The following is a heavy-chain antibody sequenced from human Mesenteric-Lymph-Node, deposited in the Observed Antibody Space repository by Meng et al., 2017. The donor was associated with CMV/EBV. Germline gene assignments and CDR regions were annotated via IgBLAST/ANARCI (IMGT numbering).Heavy chain of an antibody. J-gene: IGHJ4*02. Sequence: SGYPLTDYYLHWVRQAPGQGLELMGRINPNSGGTDYAQKFQGRVTMTRDTSISTAYMELSRLGSDDTAVYYCARESCSSTSCKYYFDYWGQGTLVTVSS. CDR1: GYPLTDYY. D-gene: IGHD2-2*01. CDR2: INPNSGGT. V-gene: IGHV1-2*06. CDR3: ARESCSSTSCKYYFDY.